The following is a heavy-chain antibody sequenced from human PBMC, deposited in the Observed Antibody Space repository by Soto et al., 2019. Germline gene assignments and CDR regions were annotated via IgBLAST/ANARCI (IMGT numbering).Heavy chain of an antibody. CDR1: GYTFTSYD. V-gene: IGHV1-8*01. CDR3: ARDPMVRGPPTRGWFDH. CDR2: MNPNSGNT. Sequence: QVQLVQSGAEVKKPGASVKVSCKASGYTFTSYDINWVRQATGQGLEWMGWMNPNSGNTGYAQKFQGRVTMTRNTSISTAYMELSSLRSEDTAVYYCARDPMVRGPPTRGWFDHWGQGTLVTVSS. D-gene: IGHD3-10*01. J-gene: IGHJ5*02.